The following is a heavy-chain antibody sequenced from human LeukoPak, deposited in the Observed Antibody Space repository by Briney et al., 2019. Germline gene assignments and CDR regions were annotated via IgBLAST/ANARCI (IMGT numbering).Heavy chain of an antibody. CDR1: GGSFSGYY. CDR3: ARVGYSSSWHWFDP. CDR2: INHSGST. J-gene: IGHJ5*02. Sequence: ASETLSLTCAVYGGSFSGYYWSWIRQPPGKGLEWIVEINHSGSTNYNPSLKSRVTISVDTSKNQFSLKLSSVTAADTAVYYCARVGYSSSWHWFDPWGQGTLVTVSS. D-gene: IGHD6-13*01. V-gene: IGHV4-34*01.